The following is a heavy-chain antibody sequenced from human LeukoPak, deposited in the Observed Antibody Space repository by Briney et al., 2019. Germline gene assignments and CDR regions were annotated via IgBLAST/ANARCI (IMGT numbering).Heavy chain of an antibody. CDR1: GYTFTSYY. Sequence: ASVTVSCKASGYTFTSYYMHWVRQAPGQGLEWMGIINPSGGSTSYAQKFQGRVTMTRDTSTSTVYMELSSLRSEDTAVYYCARANGYCSGAICYAWYLDYWGQGTLVTVSS. J-gene: IGHJ4*02. CDR3: ARANGYCSGAICYAWYLDY. V-gene: IGHV1-46*01. CDR2: INPSGGST. D-gene: IGHD2-15*01.